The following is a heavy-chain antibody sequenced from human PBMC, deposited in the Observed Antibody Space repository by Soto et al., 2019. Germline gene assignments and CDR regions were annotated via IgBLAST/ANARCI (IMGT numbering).Heavy chain of an antibody. CDR3: AKDLNGSGSFTSYYHYGMDV. Sequence: EVQMLESGGGLVHPGGSLRLSCAASGFTFSNYAMNWVRQAPGKGLEWVSSISGSGRNTYYADSVKGRPTISRDRSKNTLYLQMNSLRVEDTGSYYCAKDLNGSGSFTSYYHYGMDVWGQGTTVTVSS. CDR1: GFTFSNYA. CDR2: ISGSGRNT. J-gene: IGHJ6*02. D-gene: IGHD3-10*01. V-gene: IGHV3-23*01.